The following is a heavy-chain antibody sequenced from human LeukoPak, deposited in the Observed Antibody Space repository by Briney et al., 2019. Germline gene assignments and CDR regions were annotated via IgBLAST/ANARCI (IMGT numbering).Heavy chain of an antibody. V-gene: IGHV3-23*01. Sequence: GGSLRLSCAASGFTFSSYAMSWVRQAPGKGLEWVSAISGSGGSTYYADSVKGRFTISRDNSKNTLYLQMNSLRAEDTAVYYCAAPSTYYDFWSGYYPEYWGQGTLVTVSS. CDR1: GFTFSSYA. J-gene: IGHJ4*02. D-gene: IGHD3-3*01. CDR3: AAPSTYYDFWSGYYPEY. CDR2: ISGSGGST.